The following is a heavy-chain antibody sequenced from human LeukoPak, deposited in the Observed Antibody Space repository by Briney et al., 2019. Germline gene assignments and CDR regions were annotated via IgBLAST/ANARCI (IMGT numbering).Heavy chain of an antibody. J-gene: IGHJ4*02. CDR2: IYHSGST. CDR1: GGSISTYY. CDR3: ARGASGGGYVPFDY. D-gene: IGHD5-12*01. V-gene: IGHV4-59*01. Sequence: SETLSLTCTVSGGSISTYYWSWIRQPPGKGLEWIGYIYHSGSTNYNPSLKSRVTISVDTSQNQFSLKLSSVTAADTAVYYCARGASGGGYVPFDYWGQGTLVTVSS.